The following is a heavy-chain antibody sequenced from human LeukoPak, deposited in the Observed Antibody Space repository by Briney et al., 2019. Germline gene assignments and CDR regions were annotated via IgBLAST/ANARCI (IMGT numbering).Heavy chain of an antibody. CDR3: AKNPYDYVWGSYRSTFDY. CDR1: GFTFSSYA. CDR2: ISGSGGST. V-gene: IGHV3-23*01. Sequence: GGSLRLSCAASGFTFSSYAMSWVRQAPGKGLEWVSAISGSGGSTYYADSVKGRFTISRDNSKNTLYLQMNSLRAEDTAVYYRAKNPYDYVWGSYRSTFDYWGQGTLVTVSS. J-gene: IGHJ4*02. D-gene: IGHD3-16*02.